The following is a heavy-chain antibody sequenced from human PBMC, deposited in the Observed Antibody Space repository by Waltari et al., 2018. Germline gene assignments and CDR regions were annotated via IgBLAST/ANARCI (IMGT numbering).Heavy chain of an antibody. CDR2: IKRRVDSYAT. J-gene: IGHJ1*01. V-gene: IGHV3-72*01. Sequence: EAQLVESGGGLTQPGESLRLSCAASGFPFSVHYMDWARQAPGKGLEWIGRIKRRVDSYATQYAASVKGRFIISRDDSTDSLYLQMNSLKTEDTAVYYCAQLGTGHWGQGTLVTVSS. CDR1: GFPFSVHY. CDR3: AQLGTGH. D-gene: IGHD1-1*01.